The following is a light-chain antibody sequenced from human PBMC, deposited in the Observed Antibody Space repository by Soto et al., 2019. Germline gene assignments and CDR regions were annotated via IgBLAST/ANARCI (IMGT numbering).Light chain of an antibody. J-gene: IGLJ2*01. Sequence: QSALTQPASVSGSPGQSITISCTGTSSDVGGYNYVSWYQQHPGKAPKLMIYDVSNRPSGVSNRFSGSKSGNTASLTISGLQGEDEADYYCSSYTSNSARVFGGGTKLTVL. CDR2: DVS. CDR1: SSDVGGYNY. V-gene: IGLV2-14*01. CDR3: SSYTSNSARV.